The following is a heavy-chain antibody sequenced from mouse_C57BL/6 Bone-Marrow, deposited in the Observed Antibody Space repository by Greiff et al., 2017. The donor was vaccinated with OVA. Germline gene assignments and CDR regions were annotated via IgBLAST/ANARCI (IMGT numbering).Heavy chain of an antibody. CDR3: ATVMDY. J-gene: IGHJ4*01. CDR1: GYTFTSYG. V-gene: IGHV1-81*01. Sequence: QVQLQQSGAELVRPGASVKLSCTASGYTFTSYGISWVKQRTGQGLEWIGAIYPRSGNTYYNEKFKGQATLTADKSSSTAYMELRSLTSEDSAVDFCATVMDYWGQGTSVTVSS. CDR2: IYPRSGNT.